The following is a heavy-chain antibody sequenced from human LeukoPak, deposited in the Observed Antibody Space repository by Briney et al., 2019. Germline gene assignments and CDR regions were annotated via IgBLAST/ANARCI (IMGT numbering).Heavy chain of an antibody. J-gene: IGHJ5*02. CDR3: ARTHVVTATVDL. CDR1: GGSLIGYY. Sequence: PSETLSLTCAVAGGSLIGYYGAWVRQSTGQGLEWVGRFYRPDSASYNPSLKSRVTMSVDMSKKQFSLRLSSVTAADTAVYFCARTHVVTATVDLWGQGTLVTVSS. V-gene: IGHV4-4*07. CDR2: FYRPDSA. D-gene: IGHD2-15*01.